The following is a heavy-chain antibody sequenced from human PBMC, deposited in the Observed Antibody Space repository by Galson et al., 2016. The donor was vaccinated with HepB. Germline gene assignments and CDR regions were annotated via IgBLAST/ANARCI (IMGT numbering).Heavy chain of an antibody. J-gene: IGHJ4*02. CDR3: ARTWHSSFDY. D-gene: IGHD6-13*01. Sequence: CAISGDSVSSNSVAWNWIRQSPSRGLERLGRTYYRSKWYNDYAVSVKSRITINPDTTKNQFSLRLNSVTPEDTAVYYCARTWHSSFDYWGQGTLVTVSS. V-gene: IGHV6-1*01. CDR2: TYYRSKWYN. CDR1: GDSVSSNSVA.